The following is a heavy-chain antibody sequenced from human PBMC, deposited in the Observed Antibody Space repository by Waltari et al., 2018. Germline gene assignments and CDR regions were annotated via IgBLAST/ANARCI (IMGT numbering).Heavy chain of an antibody. V-gene: IGHV1-24*01. CDR3: ATKDLYSSTSLLWTWFDP. J-gene: IGHJ5*02. CDR2: VDPEEGAT. D-gene: IGHD2-2*01. Sequence: QVQLVQSGAEVKKPGASVKVSCKVSGYTLTELSMPWVRQAPGKGLEWMGGVDPEEGATIYEPNVQGRVTMTEAPSTDTAYMELSSLRSEDTAVYYCATKDLYSSTSLLWTWFDPWGQGTLVTVSS. CDR1: GYTLTELS.